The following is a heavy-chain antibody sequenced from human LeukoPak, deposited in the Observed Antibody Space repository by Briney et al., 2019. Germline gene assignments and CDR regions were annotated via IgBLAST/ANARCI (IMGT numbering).Heavy chain of an antibody. J-gene: IGHJ4*02. CDR1: GFTFSSYG. Sequence: PGGSLRLSCAASGFTFSSYGMHWVRQAPGKGLEWVAFIRYDGSNKYYADSVKGRFTISRDNSKNTLYLQMNSLRAEDTAVCYCAKDQAAAGTRYFDYWGQGTLVTVPS. CDR2: IRYDGSNK. CDR3: AKDQAAAGTRYFDY. V-gene: IGHV3-30*02. D-gene: IGHD6-13*01.